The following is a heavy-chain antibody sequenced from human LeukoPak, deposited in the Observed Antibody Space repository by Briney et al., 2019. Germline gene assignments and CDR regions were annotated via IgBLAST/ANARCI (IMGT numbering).Heavy chain of an antibody. CDR2: INHSGST. CDR3: ARRPPAGGTDWFDP. J-gene: IGHJ5*02. V-gene: IGHV4-34*01. CDR1: GGSFSGYY. D-gene: IGHD2-8*02. Sequence: SETLSLTCAVYGGSFSGYYWSWIRQPPGKGLEWIGEINHSGSTNYNPSLKSRVTISVDTSKNQFSLKLSSVTAADTAVYYCARRPPAGGTDWFDPWGQGTLVTVSS.